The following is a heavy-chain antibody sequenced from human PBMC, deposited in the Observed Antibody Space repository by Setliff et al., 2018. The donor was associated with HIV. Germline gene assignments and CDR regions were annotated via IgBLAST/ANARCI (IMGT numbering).Heavy chain of an antibody. J-gene: IGHJ4*02. D-gene: IGHD5-18*01. Sequence: SETLSLTCAVSGYSISSGYYWGWIRQPPGKGLVWIGSIYHSGSTYNNPSLKSRVTISVDTSKNQFSLKLTSVTAADTAVYYCARTLRAAAMGYFDYWGQGTLVTVSS. CDR2: IYHSGST. CDR3: ARTLRAAAMGYFDY. V-gene: IGHV4-38-2*01. CDR1: GYSISSGYY.